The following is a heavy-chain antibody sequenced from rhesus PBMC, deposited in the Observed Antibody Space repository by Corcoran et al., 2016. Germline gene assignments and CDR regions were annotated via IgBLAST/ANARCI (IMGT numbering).Heavy chain of an antibody. D-gene: IGHD6-25*01. J-gene: IGHJ4*01. V-gene: IGHV1S9*01. Sequence: QVQLVQSGAEVKKPGASVKLSCKASGYTFTSYYIHWVRQAPGQVLEWMGLINPNKGNTGCAQKFQGRVTMTRDTSTSTAYMELSSLRSEDTAVYYCTRRGGSWKNFDYWGQGVLVTVSS. CDR3: TRRGGSWKNFDY. CDR1: GYTFTSYY. CDR2: INPNKGNT.